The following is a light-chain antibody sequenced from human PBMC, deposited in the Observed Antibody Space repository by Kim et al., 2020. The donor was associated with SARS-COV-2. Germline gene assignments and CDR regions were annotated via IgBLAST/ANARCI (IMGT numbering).Light chain of an antibody. CDR1: VQARKD. J-gene: IGLJ2*01. CDR2: KDS. V-gene: IGLV3-27*01. CDR3: YSAADNNVV. Sequence: SVFPGQPASITCSGVVQARKDARWFQHKPGQAPVLVIYKDSERPSGIPERFSGSSSGTTVTLTISGAQVEDEADYYCYSAADNNVVFGGGTQLTVL.